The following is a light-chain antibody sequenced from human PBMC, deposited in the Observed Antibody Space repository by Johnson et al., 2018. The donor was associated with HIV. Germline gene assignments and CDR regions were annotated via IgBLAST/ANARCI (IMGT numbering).Light chain of an antibody. J-gene: IGLJ1*01. CDR2: ENN. CDR3: GTWDSSRRENV. V-gene: IGLV1-51*02. Sequence: QSVLTQPPSVSAAPGQKVTISCSGSSSNIGNNYVSWYQQLPGTAPKLLIYENNKRPSGIPDRFSGSKSGTSATLGITGLQTGDEADYYCGTWDSSRRENVFGTGTKVTVL. CDR1: SSNIGNNY.